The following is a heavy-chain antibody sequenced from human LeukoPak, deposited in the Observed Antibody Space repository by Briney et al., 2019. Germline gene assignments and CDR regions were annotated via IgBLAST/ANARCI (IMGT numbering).Heavy chain of an antibody. Sequence: GGSLRLSCVASGFTFSGYWMSWVRQAPGKGLEWVANINQGGSDKFYVDSVKGRFAISRDNAKNSLYLQMNSLRAEDTAVYYCARLLSQSDSCYDYWGQGPLVTVSS. V-gene: IGHV3-7*04. D-gene: IGHD2-2*01. CDR3: ARLLSQSDSCYDY. CDR1: GFTFSGYW. J-gene: IGHJ4*02. CDR2: INQGGSDK.